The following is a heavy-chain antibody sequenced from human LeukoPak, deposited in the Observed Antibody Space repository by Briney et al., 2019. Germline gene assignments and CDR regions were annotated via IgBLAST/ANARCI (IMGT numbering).Heavy chain of an antibody. D-gene: IGHD1-26*01. CDR3: ARDVQVVGAKNWFDP. Sequence: GASVKVSCKASGGTFSSYAISWVRQAPGQGLEWMGGIIPIFGTANYAQKFQGRVTITTDESTSTAYMELSSLRSEDTAVYYCARDVQVVGAKNWFDPWGQGTLVTVSS. CDR2: IIPIFGTA. CDR1: GGTFSSYA. V-gene: IGHV1-69*05. J-gene: IGHJ5*02.